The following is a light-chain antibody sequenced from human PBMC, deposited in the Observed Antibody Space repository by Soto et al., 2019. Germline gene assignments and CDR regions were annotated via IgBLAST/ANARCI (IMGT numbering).Light chain of an antibody. Sequence: EIVITQSPATLSVSPGERATLSCRASQSVSSNLAWYQQKPGQAPRLLIYDASTRATGIPARFSGSGSGTEFTLTISSLQSEDFAVYYCQQRSNWPPITFGQGTRLDIK. J-gene: IGKJ5*01. CDR2: DAS. CDR3: QQRSNWPPIT. V-gene: IGKV3-15*01. CDR1: QSVSSN.